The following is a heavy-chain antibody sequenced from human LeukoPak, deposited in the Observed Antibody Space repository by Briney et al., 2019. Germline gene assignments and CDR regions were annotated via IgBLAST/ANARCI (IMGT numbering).Heavy chain of an antibody. D-gene: IGHD2-2*01. V-gene: IGHV1-2*02. CDR1: GYTFTGYY. CDR2: INPNSGGT. J-gene: IGHJ4*02. Sequence: ASVKVSCKASGYTFTGYYMHWVRQAPGQGLEWMGWINPNSGGTNYAQKFQGRVTMTRDTSISTAYMELSRLRSDDTAVYYCARDVSIVVVPAADRGYSYGIDYWGQGTLVTVSS. CDR3: ARDVSIVVVPAADRGYSYGIDY.